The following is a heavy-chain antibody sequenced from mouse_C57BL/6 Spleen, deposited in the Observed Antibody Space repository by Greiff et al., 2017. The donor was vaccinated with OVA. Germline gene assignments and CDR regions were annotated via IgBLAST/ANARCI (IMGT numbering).Heavy chain of an antibody. V-gene: IGHV1-61*01. CDR2: IYPSDSET. CDR1: GYTFTSYW. Sequence: VQLQQSGAELVRPGSSVKLSCKASGYTFTSYWMDWVKQRPGQGLEWIGNIYPSDSETHYNQKFKDKATLTVDKSSSTAYMQLSSLTSEDSAVYYCARGEYSNKFFDYWGQGTTLTVSS. D-gene: IGHD2-5*01. CDR3: ARGEYSNKFFDY. J-gene: IGHJ2*01.